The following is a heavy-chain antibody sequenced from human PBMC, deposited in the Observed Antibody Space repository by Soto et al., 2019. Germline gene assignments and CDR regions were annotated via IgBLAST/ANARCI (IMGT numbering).Heavy chain of an antibody. CDR1: GGTFSSYA. CDR3: ARVYYDSSGYYYWFYFDY. Sequence: SVKVSCKASGGTFSSYAISWVRQAPGQGLEWMGGIIPIFGTANYAQKFQGRVTITADESTSTAYMELSSLRSEDTAVYYCARVYYDSSGYYYWFYFDYWGQGTLVTVSS. CDR2: IIPIFGTA. D-gene: IGHD3-22*01. J-gene: IGHJ4*02. V-gene: IGHV1-69*13.